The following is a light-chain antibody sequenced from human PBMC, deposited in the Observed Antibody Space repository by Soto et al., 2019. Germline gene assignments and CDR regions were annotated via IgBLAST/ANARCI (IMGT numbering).Light chain of an antibody. J-gene: IGKJ5*01. Sequence: EVVLTQSPATLSVSPGERATLSCRASQSVSSFLAWFQQKSGQAPRLLIYGASNRATGIPARFSGSGSGTDFTLTISSLEPEDFAVYYCQQRTNWPPSITFGQGTRLEIK. CDR3: QQRTNWPPSIT. CDR1: QSVSSF. V-gene: IGKV3-11*01. CDR2: GAS.